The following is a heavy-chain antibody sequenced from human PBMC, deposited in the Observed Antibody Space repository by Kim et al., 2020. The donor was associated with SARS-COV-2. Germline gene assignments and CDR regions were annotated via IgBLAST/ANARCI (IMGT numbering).Heavy chain of an antibody. Sequence: ASVKVSCKASGYTFTGYYMHWVRQAPGQGLEWMGRINPNSGGTNYAQKFQGRVTMTRDTSISTAYMELSRLRSDDTAVYYCARDPRRVRGADYTWFDPWGQGTLVTVSS. V-gene: IGHV1-2*06. D-gene: IGHD3-10*01. CDR1: GYTFTGYY. CDR3: ARDPRRVRGADYTWFDP. CDR2: INPNSGGT. J-gene: IGHJ5*02.